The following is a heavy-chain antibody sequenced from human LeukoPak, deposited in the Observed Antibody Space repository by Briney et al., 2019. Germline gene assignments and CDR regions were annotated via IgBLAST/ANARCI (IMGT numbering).Heavy chain of an antibody. CDR2: IYTSGST. Sequence: SQTLSLTCTVSGGSISSGGYYWSWIRQPAGKGLEWIGRIYTSGSTNYNPSLKSRVTMSVDTSKNQFSLKLSSVTAADTAVYYCARQHWNNKLDNWFDPWGQGTLVTVSS. D-gene: IGHD1/OR15-1a*01. CDR3: ARQHWNNKLDNWFDP. V-gene: IGHV4-61*02. J-gene: IGHJ5*02. CDR1: GGSISSGGYY.